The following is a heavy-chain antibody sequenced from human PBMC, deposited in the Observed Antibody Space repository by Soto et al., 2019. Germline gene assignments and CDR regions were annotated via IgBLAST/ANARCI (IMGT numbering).Heavy chain of an antibody. CDR1: AFTFRRYA. D-gene: IGHD2-2*01. V-gene: IGHV3-23*01. CDR2: ITASADTT. CDR3: AKVRPLRDCTSTSCLGAFDI. Sequence: GGSLRLSCAASAFTFRRYAMSWVRQAPWKGLEWVSAITASADTTYYADSVKGRFTISRDNSKNTLYPRMNSLRAEDTAVYYCAKVRPLRDCTSTSCLGAFDIWGQGTMVTVSS. J-gene: IGHJ3*02.